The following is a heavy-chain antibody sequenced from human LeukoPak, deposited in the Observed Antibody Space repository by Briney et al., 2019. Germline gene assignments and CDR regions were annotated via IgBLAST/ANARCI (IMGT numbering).Heavy chain of an antibody. V-gene: IGHV4-34*01. CDR1: GGSFSGYY. J-gene: IGHJ5*02. Sequence: SETLSLTCAVYGGSFSGYYWSWIRQPPGKGLEWIGEINHSGSTSYNPSLKSRVTISVDTSKNQFSLKLSSVTAADTAVYYCARRGSLRDYVWGSYRPRENWFDPWGQGTLVTVSS. CDR2: INHSGST. CDR3: ARRGSLRDYVWGSYRPRENWFDP. D-gene: IGHD3-16*02.